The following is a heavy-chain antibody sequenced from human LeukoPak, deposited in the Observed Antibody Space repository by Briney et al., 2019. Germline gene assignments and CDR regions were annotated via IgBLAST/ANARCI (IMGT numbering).Heavy chain of an antibody. Sequence: SETLSLTCSASGVSIIIYYWSWIRQPPGKGLEWIGYIYYSGSTNYSPSLKSRVTISVDTSKNQFSLKLSSVTAADTAVYYCARRPNGSYYFDAFDIWGQGTMVTVSS. CDR1: GVSIIIYY. V-gene: IGHV4-59*01. J-gene: IGHJ3*02. CDR2: IYYSGST. CDR3: ARRPNGSYYFDAFDI. D-gene: IGHD1-26*01.